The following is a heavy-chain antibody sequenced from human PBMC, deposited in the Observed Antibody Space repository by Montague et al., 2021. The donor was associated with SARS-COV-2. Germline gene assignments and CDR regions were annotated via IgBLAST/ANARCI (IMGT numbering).Heavy chain of an antibody. CDR2: MRLSGDS. D-gene: IGHD3-16*01. CDR1: GDAIISGDYY. J-gene: IGHJ4*02. V-gene: IGHV4-30-4*08. CDR3: ARDRGLGFAENFDC. Sequence: TLSLTCTVSGDAIISGDYYWTWVRQPPGKGLEWIGYMRLSGDSHYXXXLKGRVSISIDTTKNQFSLKLKSVTAADTAVYYCARDRGLGFAENFDCWGQGTLVTVSS.